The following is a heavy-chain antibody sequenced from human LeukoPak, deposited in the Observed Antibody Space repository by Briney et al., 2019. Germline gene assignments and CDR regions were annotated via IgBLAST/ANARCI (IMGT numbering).Heavy chain of an antibody. Sequence: PSETLSLTCAVSGASITSNHWWSWARQAPGEGLEWIGEICHGGATTYNPSLKSRVTMSVDKSKNEFSLSLRSVTAADTAVYYCATYLYGDYGYYYFDYWGPGTLVTVSS. CDR2: ICHGGAT. CDR3: ATYLYGDYGYYYFDY. D-gene: IGHD4-17*01. CDR1: GASITSNHW. V-gene: IGHV4-4*02. J-gene: IGHJ4*02.